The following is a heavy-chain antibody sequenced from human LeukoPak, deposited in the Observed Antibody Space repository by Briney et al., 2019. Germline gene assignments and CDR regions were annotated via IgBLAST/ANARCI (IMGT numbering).Heavy chain of an antibody. CDR1: GSSLSTTGVG. V-gene: IGHV2-5*02. Sequence: SGPTLVKPTQTLTLTCTFSGSSLSTTGVGVGWIRQPPGEALEWLALIYWDDDKRYSPSLKSRLTITKDTSKNQVVLTVTNMDPVDTATYYCAHSYYYDSSGNRAFDYWGQGTLVTVSS. CDR3: AHSYYYDSSGNRAFDY. D-gene: IGHD3-22*01. CDR2: IYWDDDK. J-gene: IGHJ4*02.